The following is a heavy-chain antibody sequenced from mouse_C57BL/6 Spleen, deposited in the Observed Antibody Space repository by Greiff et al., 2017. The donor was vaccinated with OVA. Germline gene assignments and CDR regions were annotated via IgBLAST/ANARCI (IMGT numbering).Heavy chain of an antibody. CDR2: IWSGGST. Sequence: VQLQQSGPGLVQPSQSLSITCTVSGFSLTSYGVHWVRQSPGKGLEWLGVIWSGGSTDYNAAFISRLSISKDNSKSQVFFKMNSLQADDTAIYYCARDPYYYGSPFYAMDYWGQGTSVTVSS. J-gene: IGHJ4*01. V-gene: IGHV2-2*01. D-gene: IGHD1-1*01. CDR1: GFSLTSYG. CDR3: ARDPYYYGSPFYAMDY.